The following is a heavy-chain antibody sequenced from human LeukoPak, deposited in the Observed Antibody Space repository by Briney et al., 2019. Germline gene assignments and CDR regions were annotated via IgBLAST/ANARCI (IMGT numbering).Heavy chain of an antibody. Sequence: GASVKVSCKALEYTFTDYYIHWVRQAPGQGLEWMGWINPKSGGRDTNYAQKFRGRVTMTTDTSISTAYMELSRLRSDDTAVYFCAKGHYDGDHPHYDGGRVDSWGQGTHITVSS. CDR1: EYTFTDYY. V-gene: IGHV1-2*02. J-gene: IGHJ4*02. CDR2: INPKSGGRDT. CDR3: AKGHYDGDHPHYDGGRVDS. D-gene: IGHD2-21*01.